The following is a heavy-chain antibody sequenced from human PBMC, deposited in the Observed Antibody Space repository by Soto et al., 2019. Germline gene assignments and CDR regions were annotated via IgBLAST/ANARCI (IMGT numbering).Heavy chain of an antibody. CDR1: GFAFSIST. J-gene: IGHJ4*02. CDR2: INAGGCKI. V-gene: IGHV3-48*02. CDR3: ARDSSWSFDY. D-gene: IGHD6-13*01. Sequence: GGSLRLSCTFSGFAFSISTMNWVRQAPGKGLEWISYINAGGCKIYYSDSVKGRFTISRDNARNTLFLQMNSLTDEDTAVYVCARDSSWSFDYWGQGIRVTVSS.